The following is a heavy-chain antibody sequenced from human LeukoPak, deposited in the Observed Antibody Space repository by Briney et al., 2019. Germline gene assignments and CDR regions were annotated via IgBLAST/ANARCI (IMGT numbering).Heavy chain of an antibody. CDR2: IYSGGST. CDR1: GFTVSSNY. Sequence: GGSLRLSCVASGFTVSSNYMSWVRQAPGKGLEWVSVIYSGGSTYYADSVKGRFTISRDNSKNTLYLQMNSLRAEDTAVYYCARQRGSSSGAFDYWGQGTPVTVSS. D-gene: IGHD6-6*01. CDR3: ARQRGSSSGAFDY. J-gene: IGHJ4*02. V-gene: IGHV3-66*02.